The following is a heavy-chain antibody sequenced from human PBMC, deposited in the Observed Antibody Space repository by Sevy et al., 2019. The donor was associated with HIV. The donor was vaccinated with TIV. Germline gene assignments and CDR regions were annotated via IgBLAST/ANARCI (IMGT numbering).Heavy chain of an antibody. D-gene: IGHD2-2*01. CDR2: ISYDGSNK. Sequence: GGSLRLSCAASGFTFSSYGMHWVRQAPGKGLEWVAVISYDGSNKYYADSVKGRFTISRDNSKNTLYLQMNSLRAEDTAVYCCAKDLRVCLTSCKHLYYYYYGMDVWGQGTTVTVSS. J-gene: IGHJ6*02. CDR1: GFTFSSYG. CDR3: AKDLRVCLTSCKHLYYYYYGMDV. V-gene: IGHV3-30*18.